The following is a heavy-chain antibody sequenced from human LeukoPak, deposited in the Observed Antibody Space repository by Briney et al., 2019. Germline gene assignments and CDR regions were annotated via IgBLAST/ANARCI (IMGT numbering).Heavy chain of an antibody. CDR3: ARLQGYQDY. J-gene: IGHJ4*02. Sequence: ASVKVSCKASGYTFTGYYMHWVRQAPGQGLEWMGWISGYNGNTNYAQKVQGRVTMTTDTSTSTAYMELRSLRSDDTAVYYCARLQGYQDYWGQGTLVTVSS. V-gene: IGHV1-18*04. D-gene: IGHD2-2*01. CDR2: ISGYNGNT. CDR1: GYTFTGYY.